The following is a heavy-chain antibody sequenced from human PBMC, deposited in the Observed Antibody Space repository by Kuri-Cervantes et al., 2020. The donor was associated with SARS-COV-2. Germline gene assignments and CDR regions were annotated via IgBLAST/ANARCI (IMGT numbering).Heavy chain of an antibody. Sequence: SETLSLTCTVSGGSISSYYWNWIRQPPGKGLEWIGYTYYSGSTNYNPSLKSRVTISVDTSKNQFSLKLSSVTAADTAVYYCARELGLTTVNWFDPWGQGTLVTVSS. CDR3: ARELGLTTVNWFDP. CDR1: GGSISSYY. CDR2: TYYSGST. V-gene: IGHV4-59*01. D-gene: IGHD4-17*01. J-gene: IGHJ5*02.